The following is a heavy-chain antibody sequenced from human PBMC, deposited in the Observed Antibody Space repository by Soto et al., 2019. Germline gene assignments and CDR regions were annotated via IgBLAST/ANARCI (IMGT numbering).Heavy chain of an antibody. V-gene: IGHV3-23*01. CDR3: AKVTKRAAAGRYEYYKYGMDV. J-gene: IGHJ6*02. CDR1: GFAFSTYA. D-gene: IGHD6-13*01. CDR2: ISGSGGSS. Sequence: PWWSLRLSCAASGFAFSTYAMTWFRQAPGKGLEWVSVISGSGGSSYYAASVKGRFTISRDNSKNTLYLQMNGLRAEDTALYYCAKVTKRAAAGRYEYYKYGMDVWGQGTTVTVS.